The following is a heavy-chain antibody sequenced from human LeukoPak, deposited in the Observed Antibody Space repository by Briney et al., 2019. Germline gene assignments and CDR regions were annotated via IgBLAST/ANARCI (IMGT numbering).Heavy chain of an antibody. J-gene: IGHJ4*02. CDR2: IIPIFGTA. Sequence: GASVKVSCKASGGTFSSYAISWVRQAPGQGLEWMGGIIPIFGTANYAQKFQGRVTITTDESTSTAYMELSSLRSEDTAVYYCARTWADCYGEYFDYWGQGTLVTVSS. CDR3: ARTWADCYGEYFDY. D-gene: IGHD2-21*02. CDR1: GGTFSSYA. V-gene: IGHV1-69*05.